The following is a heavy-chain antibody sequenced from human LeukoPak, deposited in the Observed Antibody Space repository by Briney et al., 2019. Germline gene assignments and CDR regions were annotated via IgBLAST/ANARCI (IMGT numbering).Heavy chain of an antibody. CDR1: GGSISSSSYY. D-gene: IGHD4-17*01. CDR2: IYYSGST. CDR3: ARGGTKYTTVTKALGV. V-gene: IGHV4-39*01. Sequence: PSETLSLTCTVSGGSISSSSYYWGWIRQPPGKGLEWIGSIYYSGSTYYNPSLKSRVTISVDTSKNQFSLKLSSVTAADTAVYYCARGGTKYTTVTKALGVWGQGTLVTVSS. J-gene: IGHJ4*02.